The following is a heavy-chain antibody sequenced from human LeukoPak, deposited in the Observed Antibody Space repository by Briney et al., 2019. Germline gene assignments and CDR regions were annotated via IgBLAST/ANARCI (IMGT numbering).Heavy chain of an antibody. CDR2: INPSGGST. Sequence: ASVKVSCKASGYTFTSYYMHWVRQAPGQGLEWMGIINPSGGSTSYAQKFQGRVTMTRDTSTSTVYMELSSLRSEDTAVYYCARDSGTGYYDSSGYTDYWGQGNLVIVSS. CDR3: ARDSGTGYYDSSGYTDY. V-gene: IGHV1-46*01. CDR1: GYTFTSYY. J-gene: IGHJ4*02. D-gene: IGHD3-22*01.